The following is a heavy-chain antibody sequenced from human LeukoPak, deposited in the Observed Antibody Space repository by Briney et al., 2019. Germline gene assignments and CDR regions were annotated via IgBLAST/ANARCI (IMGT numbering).Heavy chain of an antibody. CDR2: INHSGST. D-gene: IGHD5-18*01. CDR3: ARAQTSRRGYSYGYRY. CDR1: GGSFSGYY. V-gene: IGHV4-34*01. J-gene: IGHJ4*02. Sequence: SETLSLTCAVYGGSFSGYYWSWIRQPPGKGLEWIGEINHSGSTNYNPSLKSRVTISVDTSKNQFSLKLSSVTAADTAVYYCARAQTSRRGYSYGYRYWGQGTLSPSPQ.